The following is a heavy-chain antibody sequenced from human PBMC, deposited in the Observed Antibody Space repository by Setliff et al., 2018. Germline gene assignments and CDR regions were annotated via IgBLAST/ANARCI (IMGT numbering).Heavy chain of an antibody. Sequence: SETLSLTCTVSGGSVNSGYDNWNWLRQPAGKGLEWIGHINRRGSTNFSPSLKSRVTISLDTSKNQFSLNLTSVTAADTAVYYCARASSGWYSAYYYYRDVWGKGTTVT. CDR1: GGSVNSGYDN. D-gene: IGHD6-19*01. CDR2: INRRGST. V-gene: IGHV4-61*09. J-gene: IGHJ6*03. CDR3: ARASSGWYSAYYYYRDV.